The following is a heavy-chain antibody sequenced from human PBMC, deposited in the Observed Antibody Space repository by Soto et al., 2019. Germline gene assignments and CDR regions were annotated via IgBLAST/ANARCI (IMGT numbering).Heavy chain of an antibody. D-gene: IGHD6-13*01. Sequence: GASVKVSCKASGYTFTGYYMHWVRQAPGQGLEWMGWINPNSGGTNYAQKFQGRVTMTRDTSISTAYMELSRLRSDDTAVYYCAREEQQLVPDYYYYYYGMDVWGQGTTVTVS. CDR2: INPNSGGT. J-gene: IGHJ6*02. CDR1: GYTFTGYY. CDR3: AREEQQLVPDYYYYYYGMDV. V-gene: IGHV1-2*02.